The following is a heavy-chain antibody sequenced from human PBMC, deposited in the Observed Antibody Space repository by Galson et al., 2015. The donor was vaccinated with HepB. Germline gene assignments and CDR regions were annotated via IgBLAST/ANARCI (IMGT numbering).Heavy chain of an antibody. CDR3: TSLPEYCSSTNCPLHAFDI. Sequence: SLRLSCAASGFTFSGSAMHWVRQASGKGLEWVGRIRSKANSYATAYPASVKGRFTISRDDSKKTAYLQMNSLKTEDTAVYYCTSLPEYCSSTNCPLHAFDIWGQGTMVTVSS. J-gene: IGHJ3*02. D-gene: IGHD2-2*01. CDR2: IRSKANSYAT. CDR1: GFTFSGSA. V-gene: IGHV3-73*01.